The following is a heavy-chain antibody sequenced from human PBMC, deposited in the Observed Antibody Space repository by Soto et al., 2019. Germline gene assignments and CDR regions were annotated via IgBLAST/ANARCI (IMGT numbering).Heavy chain of an antibody. CDR2: ITSSGSYI. J-gene: IGHJ6*02. V-gene: IGHV3-21*01. Sequence: EVQLVESGGGLVKPGGSLRLSCAASGFTFSSYSMNWVRQAPGKGLEWVSSITSSGSYIYYAESLKGRFTISRDNVKNSLYLQMNSLRAEDTAVYYCARDLTLGGVSSDYGMDVWGQGTTVTVSS. CDR3: ARDLTLGGVSSDYGMDV. CDR1: GFTFSSYS. D-gene: IGHD3-16*01.